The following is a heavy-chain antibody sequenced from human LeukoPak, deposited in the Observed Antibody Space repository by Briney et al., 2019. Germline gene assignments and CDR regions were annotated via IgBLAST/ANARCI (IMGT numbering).Heavy chain of an antibody. CDR1: GYSFTGNY. J-gene: IGHJ4*02. CDR2: IYPDNGDT. V-gene: IGHV1-2*02. CDR3: ATRVVAGIPYYFDH. Sequence: ASVKVSCKASGYSFTGNYLNWVRQAPGQGLEWMGWIYPDNGDTKYAQKFQGRVTLTRDTSIGTAYMELSSLRSDDTAVYYCATRVVAGIPYYFDHWGQGTLVTVSS. D-gene: IGHD6-19*01.